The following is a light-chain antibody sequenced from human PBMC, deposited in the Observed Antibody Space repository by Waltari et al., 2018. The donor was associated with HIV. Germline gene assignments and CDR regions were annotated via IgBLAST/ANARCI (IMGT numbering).Light chain of an antibody. Sequence: SYELTQPPSVSVSPGQTAKITCSGDALPKQYAYWYQQKPGQAPVLMIYKATGRPSGIPERFSASTSGTTVTLTISGVQAEDEADYYCQSADNSGSYQVFGGGTKLTVL. CDR1: ALPKQY. CDR3: QSADNSGSYQV. V-gene: IGLV3-25*03. J-gene: IGLJ3*02. CDR2: KAT.